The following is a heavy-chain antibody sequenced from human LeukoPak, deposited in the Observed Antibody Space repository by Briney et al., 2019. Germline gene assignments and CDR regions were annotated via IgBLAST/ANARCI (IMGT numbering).Heavy chain of an antibody. J-gene: IGHJ4*02. Sequence: SQTLSLTCTGSGGSISSGSYYWRWIRQPPGKGLEWIERIYTSGSTIYNPSLNSRVTISVDTSKNQCSLKLSSVTAADTVVYFRQKAAYEVVARVFDYWGQGTLVTVSS. CDR3: QKAAYEVVARVFDY. V-gene: IGHV4-61*02. CDR1: GGSISSGSYY. D-gene: IGHD2-21*01. CDR2: IYTSGST.